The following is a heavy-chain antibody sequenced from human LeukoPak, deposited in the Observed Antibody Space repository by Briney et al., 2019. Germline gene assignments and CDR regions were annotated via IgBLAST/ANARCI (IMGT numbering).Heavy chain of an antibody. CDR1: GFTISSYG. J-gene: IGHJ4*02. V-gene: IGHV3-30*02. Sequence: RGPLRLSCAATGFTISSYGMHWVCQAPGKGLEWVAFIRYDGSNKYYADSVKGRFTISRDNSKNTLYLQMNSLRAEDTAVYYCAKDVQESSYYYDSSGYQPGYWGQGTLVTVSS. D-gene: IGHD3-22*01. CDR2: IRYDGSNK. CDR3: AKDVQESSYYYDSSGYQPGY.